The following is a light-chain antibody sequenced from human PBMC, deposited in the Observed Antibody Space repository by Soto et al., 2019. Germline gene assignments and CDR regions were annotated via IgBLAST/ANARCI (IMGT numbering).Light chain of an antibody. CDR2: EGS. CDR1: RSDVGSYNL. CDR3: CIYPGSSILWV. Sequence: QSALTQPASVSGSPGQSITISCTGTRSDVGSYNLVSWYQQYPGKAPKLMIYEGSKRPSGVSSRFSGSKSGNTASLTISGLQAEDEADYYCCIYPGSSILWVFGTGTKLTVL. J-gene: IGLJ1*01. V-gene: IGLV2-23*01.